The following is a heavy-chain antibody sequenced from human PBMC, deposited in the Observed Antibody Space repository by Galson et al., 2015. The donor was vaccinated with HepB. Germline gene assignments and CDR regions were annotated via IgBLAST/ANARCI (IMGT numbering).Heavy chain of an antibody. V-gene: IGHV1-46*01. CDR2: INPSGGST. J-gene: IGHJ4*02. CDR3: ARGLGFYGGNMGPFDY. CDR1: GYTFTSYY. Sequence: SVKVSCKASGYTFTSYYMHWVRQAPGQGLEWMGIINPSGGSTSYAQKFQGRVTMTRDTSTSTVYMELSSLRSEDTAVYYCARGLGFYGGNMGPFDYWGQGTLVTVSS. D-gene: IGHD4-23*01.